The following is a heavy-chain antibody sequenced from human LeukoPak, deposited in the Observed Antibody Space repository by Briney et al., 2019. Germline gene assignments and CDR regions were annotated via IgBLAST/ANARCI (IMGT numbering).Heavy chain of an antibody. Sequence: SETLSLTCTVSGGSISSYYWSWIRQPPGKGLEWIGYIYYSGSTNYNPSLKSRVTISVDTSKNQFSLKLSSVTAADTAVYYCARGFGPLEWLLYGSEAYWGQGTLVTVSS. CDR2: IYYSGST. CDR3: ARGFGPLEWLLYGSEAY. CDR1: GGSISSYY. J-gene: IGHJ4*02. V-gene: IGHV4-59*01. D-gene: IGHD3-3*01.